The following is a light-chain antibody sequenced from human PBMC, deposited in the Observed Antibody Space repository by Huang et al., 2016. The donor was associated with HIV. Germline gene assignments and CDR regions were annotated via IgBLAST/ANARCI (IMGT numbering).Light chain of an antibody. CDR3: MQALQTPWT. J-gene: IGKJ1*01. V-gene: IGKV2-28*01. Sequence: DIVMTQSPLSLSVTPGEPASSSCRSSPSRLESIGYIYLEWYEQKPGQSPQLLSYFGSSRACGVPERFSGSASGTDFSLIISRVEAEDVGVYYCMQALQTPWTFGQGTKVEIK. CDR1: PSRLESIGYIY. CDR2: FGS.